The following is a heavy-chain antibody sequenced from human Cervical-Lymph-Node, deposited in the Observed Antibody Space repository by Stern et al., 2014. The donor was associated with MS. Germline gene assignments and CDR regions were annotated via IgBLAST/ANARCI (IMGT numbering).Heavy chain of an antibody. V-gene: IGHV1-69*01. D-gene: IGHD4-17*01. J-gene: IGHJ4*02. CDR2: IIPIFGTA. Sequence: VKLLESGAEVKKPGSSVKVSCKASGGTFSSYAISWVRQAPGQGLEWMGGIIPIFGTANYAQKVQGRVTITADESTSTAYMELSSLRSEDTAVYYCARGTSGTVTNMAFDYWGQGTLVTVSS. CDR3: ARGTSGTVTNMAFDY. CDR1: GGTFSSYA.